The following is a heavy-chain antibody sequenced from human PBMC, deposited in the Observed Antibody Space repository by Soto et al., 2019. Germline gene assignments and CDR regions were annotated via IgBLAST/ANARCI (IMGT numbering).Heavy chain of an antibody. CDR2: IYYSGST. V-gene: IGHV4-59*01. D-gene: IGHD6-6*01. CDR1: GGSISSYY. CDR3: ARVGAARLIGAFDI. J-gene: IGHJ3*02. Sequence: XETLSLTCTVSGGSISSYYWSWIRQPPGKGLEWIGYIYYSGSTNYNPSLKSRVTISVDTSKNQFSLKLSSVTAADTAVYYCARVGAARLIGAFDIWGQGTMVTVSS.